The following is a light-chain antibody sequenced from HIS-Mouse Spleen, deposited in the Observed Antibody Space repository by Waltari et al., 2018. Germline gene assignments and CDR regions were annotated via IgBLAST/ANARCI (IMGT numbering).Light chain of an antibody. CDR3: CSYAGSSTWV. J-gene: IGLJ3*02. CDR1: SRDFGSYNL. Sequence: QSALTQPASVSGSPGQSITIPCPGTSRDFGSYNLVSWYQQHPGKAPKPMIYEGSKRPSGVSNRFSGSKSGNTASLTISGLQAEDEADYYCCSYAGSSTWVFGGGTKLTVL. V-gene: IGLV2-23*01. CDR2: EGS.